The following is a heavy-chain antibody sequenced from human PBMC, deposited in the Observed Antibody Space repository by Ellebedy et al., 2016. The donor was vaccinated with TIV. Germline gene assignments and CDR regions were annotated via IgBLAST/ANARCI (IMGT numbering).Heavy chain of an antibody. Sequence: PGGSLRLSCAASGLTVSNNYMRWIRQAPGKGLEWVALIYSGGDTYYSDSVKGRFTISRDNSKNTLYLQMDSLRVEDTAMYYCAKDTNWPMVWGQGTMVTVSS. J-gene: IGHJ3*01. CDR3: AKDTNWPMV. V-gene: IGHV3-53*01. CDR1: GLTVSNNY. CDR2: IYSGGDT. D-gene: IGHD1-1*01.